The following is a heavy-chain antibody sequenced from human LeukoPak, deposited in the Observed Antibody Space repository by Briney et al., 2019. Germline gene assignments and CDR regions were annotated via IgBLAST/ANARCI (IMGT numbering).Heavy chain of an antibody. V-gene: IGHV3-7*01. D-gene: IGHD5/OR15-5a*01. CDR1: GFTFRSYA. Sequence: GGSLRLSCAASGFTFRSYAMNWVRQAPGKGLEWVANIKQDGNEKYYVESVKGRFIISRDNAKNSLYLQMNSLRAEDTAVYYCARGFYDGVNWFDPWGQGTLVTVSS. CDR3: ARGFYDGVNWFDP. J-gene: IGHJ5*02. CDR2: IKQDGNEK.